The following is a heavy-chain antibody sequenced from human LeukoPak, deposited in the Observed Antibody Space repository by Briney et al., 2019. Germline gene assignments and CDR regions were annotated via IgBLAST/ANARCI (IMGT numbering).Heavy chain of an antibody. V-gene: IGHV3-48*02. CDR3: ARWGRATSFDY. Sequence: PGGSLRLSCAVSGFSFSAYAMNWVRQAPGKGLEWVSYISIGSSTGTSTMYYADSVKGRFTISRDSAKNSLYLQMNSLRDEDTAVYYCARWGRATSFDYWGQGTLVTVSS. D-gene: IGHD1-26*01. CDR2: ISIGSSTGTSTM. J-gene: IGHJ4*02. CDR1: GFSFSAYA.